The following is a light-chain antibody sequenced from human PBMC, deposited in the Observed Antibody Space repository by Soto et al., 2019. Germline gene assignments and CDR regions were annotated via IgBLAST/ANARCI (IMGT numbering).Light chain of an antibody. CDR2: AAS. J-gene: IGKJ4*02. CDR3: QQSYSTLLLT. CDR1: QSISSY. Sequence: DIQMTQSPSSLSASVGDRVTIACRSSQSISSYFNWYQQKTGKAPKLLIYAASSLQSGVPSRFSGSGSGTDFTLTISSLQPEDYATYYCQQSYSTLLLTFGGGTKVEIK. V-gene: IGKV1-39*01.